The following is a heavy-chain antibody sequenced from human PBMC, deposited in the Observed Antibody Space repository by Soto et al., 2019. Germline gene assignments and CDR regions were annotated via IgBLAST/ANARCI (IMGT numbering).Heavy chain of an antibody. CDR2: IHPSGST. Sequence: LSLTCAVSGGSLSDYYWPWIRHSPGKGLEWIGEIHPSGSTYYNPSLRSRVTISVDTSKNQFSLKLTSLTAADTAIYYCARGRDEYKLGNVWGHGTTVTTSS. V-gene: IGHV4-34*01. D-gene: IGHD1-1*01. CDR3: ARGRDEYKLGNV. J-gene: IGHJ6*02. CDR1: GGSLSDYY.